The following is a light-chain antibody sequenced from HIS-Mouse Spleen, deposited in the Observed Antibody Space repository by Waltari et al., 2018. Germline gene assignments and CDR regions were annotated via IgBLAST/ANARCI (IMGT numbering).Light chain of an antibody. CDR1: SSDAGSYNL. CDR2: EGS. CDR3: CSYAGSSTVV. J-gene: IGLJ2*01. Sequence: QSALTQPASVSGSPGQSITISCTGTSSDAGSYNLCSWYQQPPGKAPKLMIYEGSKRPSGVSNRFSGSKSGNTASLTISGLQAEDEADYYCCSYAGSSTVVFGGGTKLTVL. V-gene: IGLV2-23*01.